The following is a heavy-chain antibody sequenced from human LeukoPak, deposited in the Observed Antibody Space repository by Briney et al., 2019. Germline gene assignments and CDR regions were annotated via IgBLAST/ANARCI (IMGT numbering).Heavy chain of an antibody. Sequence: SETLSLTCTVSGGSISSYYWSWIRQPAGKGLERIGRIYTSGSTNYNPSLKSRVTMSVDTSKNQFSLKLSSVTAADTAVYYCARDGPYSGSWGAGVYYFDYWGQGTLVTVSS. CDR1: GGSISSYY. V-gene: IGHV4-4*07. CDR3: ARDGPYSGSWGAGVYYFDY. J-gene: IGHJ4*02. CDR2: IYTSGST. D-gene: IGHD1-26*01.